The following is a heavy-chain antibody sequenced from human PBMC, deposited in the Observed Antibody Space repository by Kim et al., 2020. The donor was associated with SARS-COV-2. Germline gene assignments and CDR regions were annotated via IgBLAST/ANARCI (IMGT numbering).Heavy chain of an antibody. J-gene: IGHJ6*02. Sequence: SETLSLTCTVSGGSISGYYWSWIRQPPGKGLECIGYIYYSGSTNYNPSLQSRATISVDTSQNQFSLQLSSGIAADTAVHYCARDVGVGGGDDYYYGLDVWGQGTPVTVSS. V-gene: IGHV4-59*01. CDR3: ARDVGVGGGDDYYYGLDV. CDR2: IYYSGST. D-gene: IGHD1-26*01. CDR1: GGSISGYY.